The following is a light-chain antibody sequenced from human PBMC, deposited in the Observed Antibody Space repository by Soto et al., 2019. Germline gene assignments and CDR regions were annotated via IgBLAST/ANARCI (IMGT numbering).Light chain of an antibody. J-gene: IGLJ1*01. Sequence: QSALTQPASVSGSPGQSITISCTGTSSDVGGYNYVSWYQQHPGKAPKLMIYDVSNRPSGVSNRFSGSKSRNTASLTISGLQAEDEADYYCSSYTSSSTPGVFGTRTKLTVL. CDR3: SSYTSSSTPGV. CDR2: DVS. V-gene: IGLV2-14*01. CDR1: SSDVGGYNY.